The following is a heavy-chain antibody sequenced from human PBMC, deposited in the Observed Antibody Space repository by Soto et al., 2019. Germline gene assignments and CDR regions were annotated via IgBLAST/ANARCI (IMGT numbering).Heavy chain of an antibody. J-gene: IGHJ6*02. D-gene: IGHD3-3*01. CDR2: IYYSGST. V-gene: IGHV4-31*03. Sequence: SETLSLTCTVSGGSISSGGYYWSWIRQHPGKGLEWIGCIYYSGSTYYNPSLKSRVTISVDTSKNQFSLKLSSVTAADTAVYYCARVYYDFWSGYSNSPDYGMDVWGQGTTVTVSS. CDR3: ARVYYDFWSGYSNSPDYGMDV. CDR1: GGSISSGGYY.